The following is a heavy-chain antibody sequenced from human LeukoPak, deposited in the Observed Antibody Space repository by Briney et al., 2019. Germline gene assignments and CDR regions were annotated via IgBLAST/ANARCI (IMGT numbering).Heavy chain of an antibody. Sequence: GGSLRLSCAASGFTFSSYGMHWVRQAPGKGLEWVAFIRYDGSNKYYADSVKGRFTISRDNSKNTLYLQMNSLRAEDTAVYYCAKDASYIVVVIAPDYWGQGTLVTVSS. V-gene: IGHV3-30*02. D-gene: IGHD2-21*01. CDR3: AKDASYIVVVIAPDY. J-gene: IGHJ4*02. CDR2: IRYDGSNK. CDR1: GFTFSSYG.